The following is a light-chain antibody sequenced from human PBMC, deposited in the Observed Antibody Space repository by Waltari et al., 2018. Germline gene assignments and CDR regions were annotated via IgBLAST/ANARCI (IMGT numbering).Light chain of an antibody. V-gene: IGLV2-11*01. J-gene: IGLJ2*01. CDR3: GSYAGIWV. CDR2: DVT. Sequence: QSALTQPRSVSGSPGQSVTISCTGTGSDVGDFNSVSWYQQHPVQAPKLVIFDVTQRPSGVPDRVSGSKSGTSASLTVSGLQAEDEADYYCGSYAGIWVVGGGTKLTVL. CDR1: GSDVGDFNS.